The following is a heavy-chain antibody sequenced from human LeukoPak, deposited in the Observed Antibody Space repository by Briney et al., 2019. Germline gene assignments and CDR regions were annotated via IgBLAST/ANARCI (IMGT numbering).Heavy chain of an antibody. Sequence: GGSLRLSCAASGFTFSSYEMNWVRQAPGKGLEWVSYISSSGSTIYYADSVKGRFTISRDNSKNTLYLQMNSLRAEDTAVYYCAKDLDYDFWSGYYAALDYWGQGTLVTVSS. V-gene: IGHV3-48*03. CDR3: AKDLDYDFWSGYYAALDY. CDR2: ISSSGSTI. CDR1: GFTFSSYE. J-gene: IGHJ4*02. D-gene: IGHD3-3*01.